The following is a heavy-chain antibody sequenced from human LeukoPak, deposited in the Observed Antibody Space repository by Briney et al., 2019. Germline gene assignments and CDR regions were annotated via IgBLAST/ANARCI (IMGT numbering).Heavy chain of an antibody. D-gene: IGHD1-1*01. CDR2: ISSSSSTI. CDR1: GFTFSSYS. CDR3: ARDVRYRKGRNNWFDP. Sequence: GGSLRLSRAASGFTFSSYSMNWVRQAPGKGLEWVSYISSSSSTIYYADSVKGRFTISRDNAKNSLYLQMNSLRDEDTAVYYCARDVRYRKGRNNWFDPWGQGTLVTVSS. J-gene: IGHJ5*02. V-gene: IGHV3-48*02.